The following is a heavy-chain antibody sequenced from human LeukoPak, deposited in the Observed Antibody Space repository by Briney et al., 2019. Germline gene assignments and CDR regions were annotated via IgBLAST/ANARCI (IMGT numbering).Heavy chain of an antibody. CDR1: GFTFSSYA. D-gene: IGHD3-3*01. CDR3: AKSLLRPGY. CDR2: INGSGGST. V-gene: IGHV3-23*01. Sequence: PGGSLRLTCAASGFTFSSYAMSWVRQAPGKGLEWVSDINGSGGSTYYADSVKGRFTISRDNSKNTLYLQMNSLRAEDTAVYYCAKSLLRPGYWGQGTLVTVSS. J-gene: IGHJ4*02.